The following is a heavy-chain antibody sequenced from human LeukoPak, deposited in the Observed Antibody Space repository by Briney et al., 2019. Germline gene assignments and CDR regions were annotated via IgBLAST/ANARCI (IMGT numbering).Heavy chain of an antibody. CDR3: AIQYYYGSGSYYWSWFDP. D-gene: IGHD3-10*01. CDR1: GYTFTTYG. J-gene: IGHJ5*02. CDR2: ISAYNGDT. V-gene: IGHV1-18*01. Sequence: GASVKVSCKTSGYTFTTYGVTWVRQAPRQGLEWMGWISAYNGDTNYAQKFQGRITMTTDTSTSTANMELTSLRSDDTAVYYCAIQYYYGSGSYYWSWFDPWGQGTLVTVSS.